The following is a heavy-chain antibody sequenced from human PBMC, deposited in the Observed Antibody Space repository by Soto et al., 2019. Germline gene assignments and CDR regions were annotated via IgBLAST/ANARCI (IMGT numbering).Heavy chain of an antibody. V-gene: IGHV3-7*03. CDR1: GFTFSGYW. CDR3: AKVGTYDFWSGYDSAFDI. Sequence: EVKLEESGGGLVQTGGSLRLSCAVSGFTFSGYWMRWVRQSPGRGLEGVANIKDDGSQTYYVGSVRGRFTISRDNGQNSLYLHMNSLRVEDTAVYYCAKVGTYDFWSGYDSAFDIWGQGTMVTVSS. CDR2: IKDDGSQT. J-gene: IGHJ3*02. D-gene: IGHD3-3*01.